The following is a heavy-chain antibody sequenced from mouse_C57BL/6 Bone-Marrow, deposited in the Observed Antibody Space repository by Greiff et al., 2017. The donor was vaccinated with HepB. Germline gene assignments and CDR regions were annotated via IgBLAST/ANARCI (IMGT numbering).Heavy chain of an antibody. D-gene: IGHD2-4*01. CDR3: ARVIRGAMDY. Sequence: EVKLEESGGGLVQPGGSLKLSCAASGFTFSDYGMAWVRQAPRKGPEWVAFISNLAYSIYYADTVTGRFTISRENAKNTLYLEMSSLRSEDTAMYYCARVIRGAMDYWGQGTSVTVSS. CDR1: GFTFSDYG. CDR2: ISNLAYSI. V-gene: IGHV5-15*04. J-gene: IGHJ4*01.